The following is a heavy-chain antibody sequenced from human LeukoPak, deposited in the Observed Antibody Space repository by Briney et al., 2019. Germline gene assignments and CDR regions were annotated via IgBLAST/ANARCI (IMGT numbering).Heavy chain of an antibody. J-gene: IGHJ4*02. CDR2: IKSDTDGGTT. D-gene: IGHD5-18*01. CDR1: GFTFSNAW. CDR3: ARSTSYGSSNWDY. Sequence: PGGSLRLSCAASGFTFSNAWMNWVRQAPGKGLEWVGRIKSDTDGGTTDYAAPVKGRFSISRDDSKNTLYLQMNSLRAEDTAVYYCARSTSYGSSNWDYWGQGTLVTVSS. V-gene: IGHV3-15*07.